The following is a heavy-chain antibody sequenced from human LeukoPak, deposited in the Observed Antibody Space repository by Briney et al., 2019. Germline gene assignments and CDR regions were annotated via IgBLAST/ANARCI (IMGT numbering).Heavy chain of an antibody. J-gene: IGHJ5*02. Sequence: PGGSLRLSCAASEFTFSDYYMSWIRQAPGKGLEWVSYISSSGSTIYYADSVKGRFTISRDNAKNSLYLQMNSLRAEDTAVYYCARDLDGDYVVGQPTWGQGTLVTVSS. D-gene: IGHD4-17*01. CDR2: ISSSGSTI. CDR1: EFTFSDYY. CDR3: ARDLDGDYVVGQPT. V-gene: IGHV3-11*04.